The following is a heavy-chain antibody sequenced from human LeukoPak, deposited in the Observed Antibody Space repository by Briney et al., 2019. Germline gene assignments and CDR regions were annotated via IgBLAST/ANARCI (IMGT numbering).Heavy chain of an antibody. CDR1: GGSISSCY. D-gene: IGHD1-26*01. CDR3: ARNSGSYDY. V-gene: IGHV4-59*08. CDR2: IYYTGST. Sequence: PSETLSLTCTVSGGSISSCYWTWIRQPPGKGLEWIGYIYYTGSTNYNPSLKSRVTISVDTSKNHFSLKLSSVTAADTAVYYCARNSGSYDYWGQGTLVTVSS. J-gene: IGHJ4*02.